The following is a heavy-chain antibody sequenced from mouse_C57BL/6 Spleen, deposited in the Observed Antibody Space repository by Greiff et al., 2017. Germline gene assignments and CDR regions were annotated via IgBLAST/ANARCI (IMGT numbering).Heavy chain of an antibody. Sequence: EVKLVESGGGLVKPGGSLKLSCAASGFTFSDYGMHWVRQAPEKGLAWVAYISSGSSTIYYADTVKGRFTISRDNAKNTLFLQMTSLRSEDTAMYYCAKNYYFDYWGQGTTLTVSS. CDR3: AKNYYFDY. V-gene: IGHV5-17*01. J-gene: IGHJ2*01. CDR1: GFTFSDYG. CDR2: ISSGSSTI.